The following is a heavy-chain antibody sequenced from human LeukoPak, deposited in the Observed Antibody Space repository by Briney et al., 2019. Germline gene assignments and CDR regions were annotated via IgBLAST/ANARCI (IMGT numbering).Heavy chain of an antibody. CDR2: INPNSGGT. CDR3: ARDPIGATFWFDP. V-gene: IGHV1-2*02. CDR1: GYTFTGYY. Sequence: ASVKVSCKASGYTFTGYYMHWVRQVPGQGLEWMGWINPNSGGTNYAQKFQSRVTMTRDTSISTAYMELSRLRSDDTAVYYCARDPIGATFWFDPWGQGTLVTVSS. J-gene: IGHJ5*02. D-gene: IGHD1-26*01.